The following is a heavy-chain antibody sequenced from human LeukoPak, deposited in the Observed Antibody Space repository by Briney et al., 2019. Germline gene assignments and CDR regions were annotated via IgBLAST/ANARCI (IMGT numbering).Heavy chain of an antibody. J-gene: IGHJ4*02. V-gene: IGHV3-21*01. D-gene: IGHD3-22*01. CDR3: VRSSSGYDSLDY. CDR2: ISTSSTYI. CDR1: GFTFSSYS. Sequence: GGSLRLSCEASGFTFSSYSMNWVRQAPGKGLEWVSSISTSSTYIYYADSVKGRFTISRDSAKNSLYLQMNSLRAEDTAVYYCVRSSSGYDSLDYWGQGTLVTVSS.